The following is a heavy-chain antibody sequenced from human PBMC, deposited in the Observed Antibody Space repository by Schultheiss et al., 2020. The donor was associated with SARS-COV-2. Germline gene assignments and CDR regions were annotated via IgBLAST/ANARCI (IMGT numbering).Heavy chain of an antibody. CDR3: ARGSIAARPPNYYYYGMDV. D-gene: IGHD6-6*01. Sequence: ASVKVSCKASRYTFTGYYIHWVRQAPGQGLEWMGWINPKSGGTNYAQRFQGRVTMTRDTSISTAYMEVSSLRSDDTAVYYCARGSIAARPPNYYYYGMDVWGQGTTVTVSS. J-gene: IGHJ6*02. CDR1: RYTFTGYY. V-gene: IGHV1-2*02. CDR2: INPKSGGT.